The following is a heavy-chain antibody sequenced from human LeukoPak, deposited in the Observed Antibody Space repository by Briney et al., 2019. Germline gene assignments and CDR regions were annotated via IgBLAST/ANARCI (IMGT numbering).Heavy chain of an antibody. V-gene: IGHV3-7*01. CDR1: GFTFSSYW. Sequence: GGSLRLSCAASGFTFSSYWMSWVRQAPGKGLEWVANIKQDGSEKYYVDSVKGRFTISRDNAKNSLYLQMNSLRADDTAVYYCARGGSGYPLDYWGQGTLVTVSS. CDR3: ARGGSGYPLDY. D-gene: IGHD3-3*01. CDR2: IKQDGSEK. J-gene: IGHJ4*02.